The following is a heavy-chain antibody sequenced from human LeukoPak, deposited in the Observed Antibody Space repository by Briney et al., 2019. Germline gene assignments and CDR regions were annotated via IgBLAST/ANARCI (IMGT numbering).Heavy chain of an antibody. CDR2: IIPIFGTA. CDR1: GGTFSSYA. D-gene: IGHD3-22*01. V-gene: IGHV1-69*06. Sequence: GASVKVSCKASGGTFSSYAISWVRQAPGQGLEWIGGIIPIFGTANYAQKFQGRVTITADKSTSTAYMELSSLRSEDTAVYYCARGYPSYYYYYYMDVWGKGTTVTVSS. CDR3: ARGYPSYYYYYYMDV. J-gene: IGHJ6*03.